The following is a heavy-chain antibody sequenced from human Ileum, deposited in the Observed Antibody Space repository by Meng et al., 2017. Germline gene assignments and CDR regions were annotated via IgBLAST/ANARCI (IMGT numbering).Heavy chain of an antibody. CDR3: ASQYYYGSGSQSSPGRGYGMDV. Sequence: SVKVSCKASGGTFSSYAISWVRQAPGQGLEWMGGIIPIFGTANYAQKFQGRVTITADKSTSTAYMELSSLRSEDTAVYYCASQYYYGSGSQSSPGRGYGMDVWGQGTTVTVSS. V-gene: IGHV1-69*06. D-gene: IGHD3-10*01. CDR1: GGTFSSYA. CDR2: IIPIFGTA. J-gene: IGHJ6*02.